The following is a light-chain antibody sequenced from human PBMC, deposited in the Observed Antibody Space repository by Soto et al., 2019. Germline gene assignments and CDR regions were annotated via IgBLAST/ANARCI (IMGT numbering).Light chain of an antibody. V-gene: IGKV1-5*01. CDR1: QSISSW. CDR3: QQSYSTVYT. Sequence: DIQMTQSPSTLSASVGDRVTITCRASQSISSWLAWYQQKPGKAPKLLIYDASSLESGVPSRFSGSGSGTEFTLTISSLQPEDFATYYCQQSYSTVYTFGQGTKLEI. J-gene: IGKJ2*01. CDR2: DAS.